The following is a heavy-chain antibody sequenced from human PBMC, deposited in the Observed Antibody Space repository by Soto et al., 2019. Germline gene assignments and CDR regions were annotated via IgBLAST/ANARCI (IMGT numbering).Heavy chain of an antibody. J-gene: IGHJ4*02. CDR3: AKSPGMATIENFDY. CDR2: ISYDGSNK. Sequence: GGSLRLSCAASGFTFSSYGMHWVRQAPGKGLEWVAVISYDGSNKYYADSVKGRFTISRDNSKNTLYLQMNSLRAEDTAVYYCAKSPGMATIENFDYWGQGTLVTVSS. D-gene: IGHD5-12*01. V-gene: IGHV3-30*18. CDR1: GFTFSSYG.